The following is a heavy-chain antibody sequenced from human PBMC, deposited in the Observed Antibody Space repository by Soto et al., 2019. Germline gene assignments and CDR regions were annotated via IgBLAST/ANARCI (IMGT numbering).Heavy chain of an antibody. Sequence: GGSLRLSCAASGFTFRDYSLNWVRQAPGKGLEWVSSITSKSTYIYYADSVKGRFTISRDNAKSSLYLQMDSLRADDTAVYFCARSGVAALDSWGQGTLVTVPQ. CDR3: ARSGVAALDS. CDR2: ITSKSTYI. V-gene: IGHV3-21*06. D-gene: IGHD2-8*01. J-gene: IGHJ5*01. CDR1: GFTFRDYS.